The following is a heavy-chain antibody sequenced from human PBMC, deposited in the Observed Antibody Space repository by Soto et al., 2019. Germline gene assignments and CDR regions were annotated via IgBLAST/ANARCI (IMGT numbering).Heavy chain of an antibody. V-gene: IGHV3-30*18. Sequence: PGGSLRLSCADSGFSFTTYVMHWVRQAPGKGLEWVAVISHDGSYKYYGDAVKGRFTISRDTSKNAVYLEMNSLRPEDTAVYYCAKGLLAIVGTTLPRDAFNIWGQWTMVTVSS. CDR3: AKGLLAIVGTTLPRDAFNI. D-gene: IGHD1-26*01. J-gene: IGHJ3*02. CDR2: ISHDGSYK. CDR1: GFSFTTYV.